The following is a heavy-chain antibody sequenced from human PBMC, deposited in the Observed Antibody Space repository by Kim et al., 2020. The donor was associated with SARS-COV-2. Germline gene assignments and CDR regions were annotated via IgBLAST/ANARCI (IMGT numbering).Heavy chain of an antibody. Sequence: GGSLRLSCAASGFTFSSYEMNWVRQAPGKGLEWVSYISSSGSTIYYADSVKGRFTISRDNAKNSLYLQMNSLRAEDTAVYYCARVLRKYYDSSGYWNYWGQGTLVTVSS. CDR3: ARVLRKYYDSSGYWNY. V-gene: IGHV3-48*03. D-gene: IGHD3-22*01. J-gene: IGHJ4*02. CDR1: GFTFSSYE. CDR2: ISSSGSTI.